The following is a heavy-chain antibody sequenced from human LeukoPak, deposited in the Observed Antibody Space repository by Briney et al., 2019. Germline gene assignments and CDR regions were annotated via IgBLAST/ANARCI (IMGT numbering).Heavy chain of an antibody. J-gene: IGHJ5*02. Sequence: ASVKVSCKASGYTFTGYYMHWMRQAPGQGLEWMGWINPNSGGTNYAQKFQGRVTMTRDTSISTAYMELSRLRSDDTAVYYCARDPSLWLGELLSSWFDPWGQGTLVTVSS. CDR2: INPNSGGT. V-gene: IGHV1-2*02. CDR3: ARDPSLWLGELLSSWFDP. CDR1: GYTFTGYY. D-gene: IGHD3-10*01.